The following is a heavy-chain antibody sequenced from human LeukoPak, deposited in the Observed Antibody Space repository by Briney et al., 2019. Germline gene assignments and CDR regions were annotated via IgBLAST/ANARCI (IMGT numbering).Heavy chain of an antibody. CDR3: ASHYDSSGYYAFDI. V-gene: IGHV4-59*01. J-gene: IGHJ3*02. CDR1: GGSINSYY. Sequence: SETLSLTCTVAGGSINSYYWSWIRQPPGKGRDGIGYIYYSGSTNYNPSLKSRVTISVDTSKNQFSLKLSSVTAADTAVYYRASHYDSSGYYAFDIWGQGTMVTVSS. D-gene: IGHD3-22*01. CDR2: IYYSGST.